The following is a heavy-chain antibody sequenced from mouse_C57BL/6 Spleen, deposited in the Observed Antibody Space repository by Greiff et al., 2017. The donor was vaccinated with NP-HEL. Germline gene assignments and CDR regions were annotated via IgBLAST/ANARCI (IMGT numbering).Heavy chain of an antibody. V-gene: IGHV1-42*01. CDR2: INPSTGGT. Sequence: DVKLQESGPELVKPGASVKISCKASGYSFTGYYMNWVKQSPEKSLEWIGEINPSTGGTTYNQKFKAKATLTVDKSSSTAYMQLKSLTSEDSAVYYCARKDYGTWFAYWGQGTLVTVSA. CDR3: ARKDYGTWFAY. CDR1: GYSFTGYY. D-gene: IGHD1-1*01. J-gene: IGHJ3*01.